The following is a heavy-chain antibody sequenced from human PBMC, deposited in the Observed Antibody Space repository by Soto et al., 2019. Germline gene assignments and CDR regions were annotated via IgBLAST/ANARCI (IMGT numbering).Heavy chain of an antibody. CDR3: ARVGTTFFSVYYYYYGMDV. V-gene: IGHV1-69*13. D-gene: IGHD2-2*01. CDR2: IIPIFGTA. Sequence: SVKDSCKASGGTFSTYAISWVRQAPGQGLEWMGGIIPIFGTANYAQKFQGRVTITADESTSTAYMELSSLRSEDTAVYYCARVGTTFFSVYYYYYGMDVWGQGTTVTVSS. J-gene: IGHJ6*02. CDR1: GGTFSTYA.